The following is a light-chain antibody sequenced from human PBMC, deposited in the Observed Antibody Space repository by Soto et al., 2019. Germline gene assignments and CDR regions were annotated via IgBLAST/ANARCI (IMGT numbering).Light chain of an antibody. CDR1: QSISSW. V-gene: IGKV1-5*03. J-gene: IGKJ1*01. CDR3: QQYNSYWT. CDR2: KAS. Sequence: DIQMTQSPSTLSACVGDRVTITCRASQSISSWLAWYQQKPGKAPKLLIYKASSLESGVPSRFSGSGSGTEFTLTISSLQPDAFATYYCQQYNSYWTFGQGTRVDIK.